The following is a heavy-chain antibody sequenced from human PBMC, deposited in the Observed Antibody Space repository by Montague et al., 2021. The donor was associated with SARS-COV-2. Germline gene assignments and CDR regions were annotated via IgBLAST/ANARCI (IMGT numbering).Heavy chain of an antibody. CDR3: ARGARQGYGFRLGSFDS. J-gene: IGHJ4*02. CDR2: NYLHGNA. D-gene: IGHD3-10*01. CDR1: GYFIGTGYY. Sequence: SETLSLTCSVSGYFIGTGYYWGRIRQSPGKGLEWIGSNYLHGNAYYNPSLNSRVTISLDTSNNQFSLKLSSVTAADTAVYYCARGARQGYGFRLGSFDSWGQGTLVTVSS. V-gene: IGHV4-38-2*02.